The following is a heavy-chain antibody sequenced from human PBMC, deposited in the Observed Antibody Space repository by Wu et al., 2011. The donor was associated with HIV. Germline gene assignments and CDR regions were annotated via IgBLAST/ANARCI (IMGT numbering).Heavy chain of an antibody. CDR2: INPNSGGT. CDR3: ARDSGGANDY. Sequence: QVQLVQSGAEVKKPGASVKVSCKASGYTFTGYYMHWVRQAPGQGLEWMGWINPNSGGTNXAQKFQGRVTMTRDTSISTAYMELSRLRSDDTGLYYCARDSGGANDYWGQGTPGPPSP. CDR1: GYTFTGYY. D-gene: IGHD4/OR15-4a*01. V-gene: IGHV1-2*02. J-gene: IGHJ4*02.